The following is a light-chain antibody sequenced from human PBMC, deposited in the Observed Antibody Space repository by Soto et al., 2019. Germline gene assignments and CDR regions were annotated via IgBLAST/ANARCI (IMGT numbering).Light chain of an antibody. Sequence: QSALTQPASVSGSPGQSITISCTGTSSDVGSYNLVSWYQQHPGKAPKLMIYEDIERPSGVSNRFSGSKSGNTASLTISGLQTEEEADYYCCSYAGGTSVVFGGGTKVTVL. CDR2: EDI. J-gene: IGLJ2*01. CDR1: SSDVGSYNL. CDR3: CSYAGGTSVV. V-gene: IGLV2-23*01.